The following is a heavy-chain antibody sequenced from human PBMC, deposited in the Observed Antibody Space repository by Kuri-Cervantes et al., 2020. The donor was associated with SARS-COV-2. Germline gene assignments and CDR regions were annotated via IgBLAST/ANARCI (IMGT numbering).Heavy chain of an antibody. V-gene: IGHV1-46*02. CDR1: GYTFKNYY. J-gene: IGHJ4*02. CDR2: INPNGGSS. CDR3: ARLSTKTEIGDFDY. Sequence: APVKVSCKASGYTFKNYYMHWVRQAPGQGLEWMGIINPNGGSSDYAQRFQGRVTMTRDTSTSTVYMELSSLRSEDTAVYYCARLSTKTEIGDFDYWGQGTLVTVSS. D-gene: IGHD5/OR15-5a*01.